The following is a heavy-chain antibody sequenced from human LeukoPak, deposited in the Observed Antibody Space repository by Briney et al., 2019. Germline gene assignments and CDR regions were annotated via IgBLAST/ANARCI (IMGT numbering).Heavy chain of an antibody. CDR1: GFTFSSYA. V-gene: IGHV3-30-3*01. J-gene: IGHJ4*02. D-gene: IGHD3-3*01. CDR3: ARVLRFLEWLPADY. CDR2: ISYDGSNK. Sequence: GRSLRLSCAASGFTFSSYAMHWVRQAPGKGLEWAAVISYDGSNKYYADSVKGRFTISRDNSKNTLYLQMNSLRAEDTAVYYCARVLRFLEWLPADYWGQGTLVTVSS.